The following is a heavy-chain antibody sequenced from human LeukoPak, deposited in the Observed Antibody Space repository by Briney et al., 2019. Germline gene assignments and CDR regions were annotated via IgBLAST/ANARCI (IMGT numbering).Heavy chain of an antibody. J-gene: IGHJ4*02. CDR1: GFTFDDYA. CDR3: AKDIGDRAFDY. CDR2: ISWNSGSI. V-gene: IGHV3-9*01. Sequence: PGGSLRLSCAASGFTFDDYAMHWVRQAPGKGLEWVSGISWNSGSIGYADSVKGRFTISRDNAKNSLYLQMNSLRAEDTALYYCAKDIGDRAFDYWGQGTLVTVSS. D-gene: IGHD3-10*01.